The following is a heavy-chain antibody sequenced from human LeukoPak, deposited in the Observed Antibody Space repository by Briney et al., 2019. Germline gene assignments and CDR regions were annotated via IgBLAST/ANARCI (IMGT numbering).Heavy chain of an antibody. V-gene: IGHV3-9*01. CDR2: ISWNSGSI. CDR3: AKDTGPVEYSSSSVDYYYYGMDV. J-gene: IGHJ6*02. CDR1: GFTFDDYA. Sequence: GRSLRLSCAASGFTFDDYAMHWVRHAPGKGLEWVSGISWNSGSIGYADSVKGRFTISRDNAKNSLYLQMNSLRAEDTALYYCAKDTGPVEYSSSSVDYYYYGMDVWGQGTTVTVSS. D-gene: IGHD6-6*01.